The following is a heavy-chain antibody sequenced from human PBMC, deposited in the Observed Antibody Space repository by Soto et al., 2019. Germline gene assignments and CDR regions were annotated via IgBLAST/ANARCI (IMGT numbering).Heavy chain of an antibody. CDR1: GFTFSNFG. V-gene: IGHV3-33*03. D-gene: IGHD1-26*01. J-gene: IGHJ6*02. CDR2: IWYDGSND. Sequence: SLRLSCAASGFTFSNFGRHWVRQAPGKGPEWVAIIWYDGSNDYYVDSVKGRFTISRDNSKNTLSLQMNSLRAEDTDVYSCATDRWEFQLCHYGLDVWGQGTTVTVSS. CDR3: ATDRWEFQLCHYGLDV.